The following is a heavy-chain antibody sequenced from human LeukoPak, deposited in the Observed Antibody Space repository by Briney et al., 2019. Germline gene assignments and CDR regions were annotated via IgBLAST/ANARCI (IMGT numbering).Heavy chain of an antibody. J-gene: IGHJ6*04. CDR2: IYYSGST. CDR3: ARESPYGMDV. Sequence: SETLSLTCTVSSGSVSSGSYDWSWIRQPPGKGLEWIGYIYYSGSTNYNPSLKSRVTISVDTSKNQFSLKLSSVTAADTAVYYCARESPYGMDVWGKGTTVTVSS. CDR1: SGSVSSGSYD. V-gene: IGHV4-61*01.